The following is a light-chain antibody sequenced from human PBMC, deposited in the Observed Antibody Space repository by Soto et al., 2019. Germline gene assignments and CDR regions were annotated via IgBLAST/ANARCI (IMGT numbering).Light chain of an antibody. Sequence: EIVMTQPPATLSVSPGERATLSCRASQSVSSIYLAWYQRKPGQAPRLLIDGASSRATGIPDRFSGSGSGTDFTLTISRLEPEDFAVYYCQQYGSSPPETFGQGTKVDI. CDR1: QSVSSIY. V-gene: IGKV3-20*01. CDR2: GAS. J-gene: IGKJ1*01. CDR3: QQYGSSPPET.